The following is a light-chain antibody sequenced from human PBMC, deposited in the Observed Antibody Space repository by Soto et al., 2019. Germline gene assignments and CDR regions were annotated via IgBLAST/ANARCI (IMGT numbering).Light chain of an antibody. CDR2: GAS. V-gene: IGKV3-15*01. J-gene: IGKJ1*01. Sequence: EIVMTQSPATLSVSPGERATLSCRASQSVSSNLAWYQQKPGQAPRLLIYGASTRATGIPARFSGSRSGTEFTLTISSLQSEDFAVYYCQQYNNWPPKFGQGTKGDI. CDR3: QQYNNWPPK. CDR1: QSVSSN.